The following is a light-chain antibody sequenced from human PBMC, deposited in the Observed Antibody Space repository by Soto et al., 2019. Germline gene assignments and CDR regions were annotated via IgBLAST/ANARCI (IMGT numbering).Light chain of an antibody. J-gene: IGKJ1*01. Sequence: EIVLTQSPATLSLSPGERATLSGRASQSVSSYLAWYQQKPGQAPRLLIYAASNRATGIPARFSGSGSGTDFTLTISSLEPEDFAVYYCQQHSNWPPTFGQGTKVEIK. CDR1: QSVSSY. CDR2: AAS. CDR3: QQHSNWPPT. V-gene: IGKV3-11*01.